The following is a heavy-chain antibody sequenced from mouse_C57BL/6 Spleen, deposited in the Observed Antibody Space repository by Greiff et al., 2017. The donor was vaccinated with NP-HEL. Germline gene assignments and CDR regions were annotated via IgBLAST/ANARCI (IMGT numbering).Heavy chain of an antibody. Sequence: EVQVVESGGDLVKPGGSLKLSCAASGFTFSSYGMSWVRQTPDKRLEWVATISSGGSYTYYPDSVKGRFTISRDNAKNTLYLQMSSLKSEDTAMYYCAREGNGPAWFAYWGQGTLVTVSA. CDR3: AREGNGPAWFAY. CDR2: ISSGGSYT. CDR1: GFTFSSYG. J-gene: IGHJ3*01. V-gene: IGHV5-6*01.